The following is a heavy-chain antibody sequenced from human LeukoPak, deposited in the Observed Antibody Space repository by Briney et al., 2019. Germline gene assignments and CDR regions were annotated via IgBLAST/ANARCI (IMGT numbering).Heavy chain of an antibody. Sequence: SETLSLTCAVYGGSFSGYYWSWIRQPPGKGLEWIGEINHSGSTNYNPSLKSRVTISVDTSKNQFSLKLSSVTAADTAVYYCARGGRSTMVRGVIIRGYYFDYWGQGTLVTVSS. CDR1: GGSFSGYY. CDR2: INHSGST. D-gene: IGHD3-10*01. J-gene: IGHJ4*02. CDR3: ARGGRSTMVRGVIIRGYYFDY. V-gene: IGHV4-34*01.